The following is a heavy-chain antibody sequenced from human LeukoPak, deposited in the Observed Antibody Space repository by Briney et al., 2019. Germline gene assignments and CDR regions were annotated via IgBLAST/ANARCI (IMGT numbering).Heavy chain of an antibody. CDR3: ARGQGGYDSSGYPFDY. J-gene: IGHJ4*02. D-gene: IGHD3-22*01. CDR2: INHSGST. CDR1: GGSFSGYY. V-gene: IGHV4-34*01. Sequence: ASETLSLTCAVYGGSFSGYYWSWIRQPPGKGLEWIGEINHSGSTNYNPSLKSRVTISVDTSKNQFSLKLSSVTAADTAVYYCARGQGGYDSSGYPFDYWGQGTLVTVSS.